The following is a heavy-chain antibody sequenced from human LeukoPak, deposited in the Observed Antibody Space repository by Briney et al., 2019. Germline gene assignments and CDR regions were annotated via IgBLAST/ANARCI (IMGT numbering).Heavy chain of an antibody. J-gene: IGHJ4*02. CDR3: ARSGSGYLRYYFDY. CDR2: MYSSGST. D-gene: IGHD5-12*01. CDR1: GGSIIISSYY. V-gene: IGHV4-39*07. Sequence: SETLSLTCTVSGGSIIISSYYWGWIRQPPGKGLEWIGSMYSSGSTYYNPSLKSRVIISVDTSKNQFSLKLSSVTAADTAVYYCARSGSGYLRYYFDYWGQETLVTVST.